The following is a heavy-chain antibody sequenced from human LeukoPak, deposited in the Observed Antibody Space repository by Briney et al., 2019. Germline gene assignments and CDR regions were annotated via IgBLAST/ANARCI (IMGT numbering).Heavy chain of an antibody. Sequence: PGGSLRLSCAASGFTFSSYAMHWVRQAPGKGLEWVAVISYDGSNKYYADSVKGRFTISRDNSKNTLYLQMNSLRAEDTAVYYCARVLYSYGYSEFAFDIWGQGTMVTVSS. CDR2: ISYDGSNK. J-gene: IGHJ3*02. CDR3: ARVLYSYGYSEFAFDI. D-gene: IGHD5-18*01. V-gene: IGHV3-30-3*01. CDR1: GFTFSSYA.